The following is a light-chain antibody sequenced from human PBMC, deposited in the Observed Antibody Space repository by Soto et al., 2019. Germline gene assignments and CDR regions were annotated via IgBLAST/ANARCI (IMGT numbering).Light chain of an antibody. CDR1: SSNIGSNY. V-gene: IGLV1-47*03. CDR2: RNN. J-gene: IGLJ2*01. Sequence: QSVLTQPPSASGTPGQRVTLSCSGSSSNIGSNYVYWYQQLPGTAPKLLIYRNNQRPSGVPDRFSGSKSGTSASLAISGLWSEDEADYYCAAWDDSLSPHVVFGGGTKLTVL. CDR3: AAWDDSLSPHVV.